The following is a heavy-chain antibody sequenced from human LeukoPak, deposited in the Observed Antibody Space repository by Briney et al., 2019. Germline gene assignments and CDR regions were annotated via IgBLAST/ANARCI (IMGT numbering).Heavy chain of an antibody. V-gene: IGHV4-38-2*02. Sequence: PSETLSLTCAVSGYSISSGYYWGWIRQPPGKRLGWIGSIYHSGSTYYNPSLKSRVTISVDTSKNQFPLKLSSVTAADTAVYYCARETPGYSSGADWEPWGQGTLVTVSS. D-gene: IGHD6-19*01. CDR2: IYHSGST. CDR1: GYSISSGYY. J-gene: IGHJ5*02. CDR3: ARETPGYSSGADWEP.